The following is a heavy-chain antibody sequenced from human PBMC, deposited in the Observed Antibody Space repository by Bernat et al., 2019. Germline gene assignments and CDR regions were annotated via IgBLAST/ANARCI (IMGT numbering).Heavy chain of an antibody. V-gene: IGHV3-7*03. Sequence: EVQLVESRGDLVQPGGSLRLSCAASGFTFNNYWMSWVRQAPGKGLEWVANINQDGSDKYYVDFVRGRFTISRNNAKNSLFLQMNSLRAEDTAVYYCAGSPATGTVDYWGQGTLVTVSS. J-gene: IGHJ4*02. CDR3: AGSPATGTVDY. CDR2: INQDGSDK. D-gene: IGHD1-1*01. CDR1: GFTFNNYW.